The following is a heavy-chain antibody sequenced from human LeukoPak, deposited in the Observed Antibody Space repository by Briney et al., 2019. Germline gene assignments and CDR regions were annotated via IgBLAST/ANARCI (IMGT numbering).Heavy chain of an antibody. CDR2: ISSSSSYI. D-gene: IGHD2-2*01. Sequence: GGSLRLSCAASGFTFSSYSMNWVRQAPGKGLEWVSSISSSSSYIYYADSVKGRFTISRDNAKNSLYLQMNSLRGEDTAVYYCAREGCSSTSCSNDYWGQGTLVTVSS. CDR1: GFTFSSYS. CDR3: AREGCSSTSCSNDY. V-gene: IGHV3-21*01. J-gene: IGHJ4*02.